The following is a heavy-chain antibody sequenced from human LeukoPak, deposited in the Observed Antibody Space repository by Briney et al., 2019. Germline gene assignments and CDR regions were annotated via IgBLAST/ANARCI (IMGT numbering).Heavy chain of an antibody. Sequence: GGSLRLSCAASGFTFSSYAMHWVRQAPGKGLEWVAVISYDGSNKYYADSAKGRFTISRDNSKNTLYLQMNSLRAEDTAVYYCARDRGREEFYFDYWGQGTLVTVSS. CDR2: ISYDGSNK. D-gene: IGHD3-16*01. CDR3: ARDRGREEFYFDY. V-gene: IGHV3-30*04. CDR1: GFTFSSYA. J-gene: IGHJ4*02.